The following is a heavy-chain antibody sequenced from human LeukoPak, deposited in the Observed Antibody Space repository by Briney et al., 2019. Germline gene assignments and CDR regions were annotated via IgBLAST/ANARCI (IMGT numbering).Heavy chain of an antibody. CDR3: AMAYSSSWYYFDY. V-gene: IGHV4-59*01. D-gene: IGHD6-13*01. CDR2: IYYSGST. J-gene: IGHJ4*02. Sequence: SETLSLTCPVSGGSIRGYFWTRIRQPPGKGLEWIGYIYYSGSTNYNPSLKSRVTIAVDTSKNQFSLRLNSVTAADTAVYYCAMAYSSSWYYFDYWGQGTLVTVSS. CDR1: GGSIRGYF.